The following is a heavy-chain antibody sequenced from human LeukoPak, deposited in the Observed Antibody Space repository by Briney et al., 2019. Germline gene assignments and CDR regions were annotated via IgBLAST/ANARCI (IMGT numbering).Heavy chain of an antibody. V-gene: IGHV3-30*18. Sequence: PGGSLRLSCTVSGFIFSAYGMHWVRQAPGKGLEWVQAISHDGNNIYYADIVKGRFTISRDNSRNTLHLQMNSLREEDTAMYYCAKDWQWKLLTGAFNVWGQGTMVTVS. CDR1: GFIFSAYG. CDR3: AKDWQWKLLTGAFNV. D-gene: IGHD1-26*01. CDR2: ISHDGNNI. J-gene: IGHJ3*01.